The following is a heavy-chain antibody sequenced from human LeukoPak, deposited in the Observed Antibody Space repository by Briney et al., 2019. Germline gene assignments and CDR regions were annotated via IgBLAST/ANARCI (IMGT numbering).Heavy chain of an antibody. CDR2: ISYDGSNK. Sequence: GRSLRLSCAASGFTFSSYCMHWVRQAPGKGLEWVAVISYDGSNKYYADSVKVRFTIYRDNSKTTLYLQMNSQRAEDTAVYYCAKEGHGSSLDYWGQGTLVTVSS. D-gene: IGHD6-13*01. CDR3: AKEGHGSSLDY. V-gene: IGHV3-30*18. CDR1: GFTFSSYC. J-gene: IGHJ4*02.